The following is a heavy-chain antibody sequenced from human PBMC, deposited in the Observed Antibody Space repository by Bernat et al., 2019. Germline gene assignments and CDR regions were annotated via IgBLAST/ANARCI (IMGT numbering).Heavy chain of an antibody. CDR1: GFTFSSYA. CDR2: ISYDGSNK. Sequence: QVQLVESGGGVVQPGRSLRLSCAASGFTFSSYAMHWVRQAPGKGLELVAVISYDGSNKYYADSVKGRFTISRDNSKNTLYLQMNSLRAEDTAVYYCARGGDYAYYCDYWGQGTLVTVSS. V-gene: IGHV3-30-3*01. D-gene: IGHD4-17*01. CDR3: ARGGDYAYYCDY. J-gene: IGHJ4*02.